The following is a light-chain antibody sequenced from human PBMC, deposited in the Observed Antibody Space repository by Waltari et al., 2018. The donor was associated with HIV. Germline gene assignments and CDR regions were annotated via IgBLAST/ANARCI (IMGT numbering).Light chain of an antibody. CDR3: GTWDSSLSVVV. Sequence: SVLTQPPSVSAAPGQKVTLPCPGSSSNIGNNYVSWYKQLPGTAPKLLISDNNKRPSGIPDLFSGSKSGTSATLGITGLQTGDEADYYCGTWDSSLSVVVFGGGTKLTVL. J-gene: IGLJ2*01. CDR1: SSNIGNNY. V-gene: IGLV1-51*01. CDR2: DNN.